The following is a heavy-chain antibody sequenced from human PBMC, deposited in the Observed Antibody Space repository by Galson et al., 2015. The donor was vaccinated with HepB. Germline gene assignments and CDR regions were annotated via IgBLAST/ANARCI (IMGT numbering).Heavy chain of an antibody. CDR3: ARDRGGSGSHLSYYYGMDV. D-gene: IGHD3-10*01. CDR1: GFTFSSYN. CDR2: IDVSSSIK. V-gene: IGHV3-48*04. Sequence: LRLSCAASGFTFSSYNMNWVRQAPGKGLEWLSSIDVSSSIKYYGDSVKGRFTIFRDNAENSLYLQMNSLRAEDTAVYYCARDRGGSGSHLSYYYGMDVWGQGATVTVSS. J-gene: IGHJ6*02.